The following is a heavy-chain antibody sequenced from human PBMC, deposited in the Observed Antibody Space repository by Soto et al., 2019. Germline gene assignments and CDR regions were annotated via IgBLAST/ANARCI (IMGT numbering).Heavy chain of an antibody. CDR2: ITSSGSTT. D-gene: IGHD2-21*01. CDR1: GINFSNYY. J-gene: IGHJ4*02. CDR3: QRMRSSDGRYYFDN. V-gene: IGHV3-11*01. Sequence: GGSLRLSCAASGINFSNYYMSRIRQAAGKGLEWVSSITSSGSTTYYTDTVKGRFTISSDDAKNSLYVQMNGPGAEHTAVYYCQRMRSSDGRYYFDNWGRGALVTVS.